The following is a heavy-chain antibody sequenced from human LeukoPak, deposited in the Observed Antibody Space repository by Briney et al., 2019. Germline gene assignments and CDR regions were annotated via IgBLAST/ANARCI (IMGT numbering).Heavy chain of an antibody. D-gene: IGHD4-23*01. V-gene: IGHV3-23*01. CDR2: ISGSGGSS. Sequence: GGSLRLSCAASGFTFSSYVMSWVRQAPGKGLEWVSAISGSGGSSVYADSVKGRFTNSRDNSKNTLYLQMNSLRAEDTAIYYCAKKAGNDYGGRSFDHWGQGTLVTVSS. CDR1: GFTFSSYV. CDR3: AKKAGNDYGGRSFDH. J-gene: IGHJ4*02.